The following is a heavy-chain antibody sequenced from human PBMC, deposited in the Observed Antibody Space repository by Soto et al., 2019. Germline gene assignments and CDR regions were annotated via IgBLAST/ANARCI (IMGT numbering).Heavy chain of an antibody. V-gene: IGHV1-69*01. J-gene: IGHJ4*02. CDR3: ARGWGEDSSDYFYAY. D-gene: IGHD3-22*01. Sequence: QVQLVQSGAEVRKPGSSVKVSCKASGGTFSRLAISWVRQAPGQGLEWMGGIIPIFGTPNHAQKFQGRLTITADEATSTVHMELSSLRSEDTARYYCARGWGEDSSDYFYAYWGQGTLVIVSS. CDR1: GGTFSRLA. CDR2: IIPIFGTP.